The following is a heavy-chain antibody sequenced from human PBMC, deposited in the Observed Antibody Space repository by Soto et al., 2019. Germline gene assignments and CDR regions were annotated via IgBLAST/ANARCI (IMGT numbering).Heavy chain of an antibody. V-gene: IGHV1-58*01. CDR3: AADQGFRLLLEGGLYYYYGMDV. Sequence: ASVKVSCKASGFTFTSSAVQWVRQARGQRLEWIGWIVVGSGNTNYAQKFQERVTITRDMSTSTAYMELSSLRSEDTAVYYCAADQGFRLLLEGGLYYYYGMDVWGQGTTVTVS. CDR2: IVVGSGNT. D-gene: IGHD2-15*01. J-gene: IGHJ6*02. CDR1: GFTFTSSA.